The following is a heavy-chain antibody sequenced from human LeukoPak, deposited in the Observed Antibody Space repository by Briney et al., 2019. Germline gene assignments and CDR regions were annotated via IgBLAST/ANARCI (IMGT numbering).Heavy chain of an antibody. Sequence: KPSETLSLTCTASGGSISNYYWSWIPLPPGKGLKCIGYIYASGSTNYNPSLESRVTISLDSSMNQFSLKLNSVTAADTAVYYCARQGGYSSPFAVWGKGTTVTVSS. D-gene: IGHD6-13*01. J-gene: IGHJ6*04. CDR3: ARQGGYSSPFAV. CDR2: IYASGST. CDR1: GGSISNYY. V-gene: IGHV4-4*09.